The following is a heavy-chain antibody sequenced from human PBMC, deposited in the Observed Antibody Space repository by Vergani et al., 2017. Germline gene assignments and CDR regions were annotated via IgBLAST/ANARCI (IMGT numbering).Heavy chain of an antibody. V-gene: IGHV4-34*01. CDR2: INHSGST. D-gene: IGHD2-2*01. Sequence: QVQLQQWGAGLLKPSETLSLTCAVYGGSFSGYYWSWIRQPPGKGLEWIGEINHSGSTNYNPSLKSRVTISVDTSKNQFSLKLSSVTAADTAVYYCARVSAVVPAAIGGSRWFDPWGQGTLVTVSS. J-gene: IGHJ5*02. CDR1: GGSFSGYY. CDR3: ARVSAVVPAAIGGSRWFDP.